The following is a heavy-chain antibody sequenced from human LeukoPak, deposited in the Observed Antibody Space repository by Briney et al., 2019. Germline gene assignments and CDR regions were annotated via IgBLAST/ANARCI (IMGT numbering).Heavy chain of an antibody. CDR1: GGSFSGYY. J-gene: IGHJ4*02. CDR2: INHSGST. Sequence: SETLSLTCAVYGGSFSGYYWSWIRQPPGKGLEWIGEINHSGSTNYNPSLKSRVTISVDTSKNQFSLKLSSVTAADTAVYYCARLYSTFDYWGQGTLVTVSS. CDR3: ARLYSTFDY. V-gene: IGHV4-34*01. D-gene: IGHD2/OR15-2a*01.